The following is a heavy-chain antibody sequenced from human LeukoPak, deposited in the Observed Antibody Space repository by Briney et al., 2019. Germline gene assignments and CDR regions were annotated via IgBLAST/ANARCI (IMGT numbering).Heavy chain of an antibody. Sequence: GASVKVSCKASGYTFTSYYMHWVRQAPGQGLEWMGIINPSGGSTSYAQKFQGRVTMTRDTSTSTVYMELSSLRSEDTAMYYCARVYGITMIVEGGLGYWGQGTLVTVSS. J-gene: IGHJ4*02. CDR3: ARVYGITMIVEGGLGY. CDR1: GYTFTSYY. CDR2: INPSGGST. V-gene: IGHV1-46*01. D-gene: IGHD3-22*01.